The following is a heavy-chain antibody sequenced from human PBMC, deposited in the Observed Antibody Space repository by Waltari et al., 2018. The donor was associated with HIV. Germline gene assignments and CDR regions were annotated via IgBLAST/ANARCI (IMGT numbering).Heavy chain of an antibody. Sequence: QVHLVQSGAEVKKPGASVNLSCKASGYTFANYVIHWVRQAPGQRLEWMGWINAGDSNTRYSQNFKGRVTITRDTSAGTAYMELSSLRFADTAVYYCARDLGYYPNDALEIWGRGTMVTVSS. CDR1: GYTFANYV. D-gene: IGHD3-22*01. CDR3: ARDLGYYPNDALEI. CDR2: INAGDSNT. V-gene: IGHV1-3*01. J-gene: IGHJ3*02.